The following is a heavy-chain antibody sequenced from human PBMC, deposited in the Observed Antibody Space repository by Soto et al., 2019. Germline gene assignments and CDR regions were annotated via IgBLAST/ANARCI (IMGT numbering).Heavy chain of an antibody. V-gene: IGHV4-31*03. CDR2: IYYIGGT. CDR1: GCSISRGGYY. D-gene: IGHD5-12*01. J-gene: IGHJ6*03. CDR3: ARKASGYADYMDV. Sequence: QGQLQESGPGLVKPSQTLSLTCTVSGCSISRGGYYWSWIRQHPGKGLEWIGYIYYIGGTYYNPSLKSRVTISVDTSENQFSLRLSSVTAADTAVYYCARKASGYADYMDVWGKGTTVTVS.